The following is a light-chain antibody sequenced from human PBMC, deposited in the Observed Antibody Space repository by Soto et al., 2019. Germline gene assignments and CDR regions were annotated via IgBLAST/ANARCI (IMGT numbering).Light chain of an antibody. Sequence: IVFTLSPATLSLSPGERATLSFRARQSVSSYLAWYQQKPGQAPRLLIYGASSRATGIPDRFSGSGSGTDFTLTISRLEPEDFAVYYCQHRNNRPFSFGPGTKVDNK. CDR3: QHRNNRPFS. J-gene: IGKJ3*01. CDR2: GAS. V-gene: IGKV3-11*01. CDR1: QSVSSY.